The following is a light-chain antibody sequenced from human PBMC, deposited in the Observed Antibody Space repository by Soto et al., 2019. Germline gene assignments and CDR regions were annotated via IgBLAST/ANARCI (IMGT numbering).Light chain of an antibody. CDR1: SSDVGGYDY. J-gene: IGLJ3*02. CDR2: DVS. Sequence: QSALTQPASVSGSPGQSITISCTGTSSDVGGYDYVSWYQQYPAKAPKLLIYDVSSRPSGVSNRFSGSKSGNTASLTISGLQAEDEDDYYCTSYTRSSSPWVFGGGTKVTVL. V-gene: IGLV2-14*01. CDR3: TSYTRSSSPWV.